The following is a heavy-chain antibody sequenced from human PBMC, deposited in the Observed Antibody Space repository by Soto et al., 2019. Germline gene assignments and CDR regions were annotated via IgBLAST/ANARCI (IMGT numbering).Heavy chain of an antibody. Sequence: ANYAQKFQCRVTITADESTSTAYMELSSLRSEDTAVDYCARVGTDYWGQGTLVTVSS. V-gene: IGHV1-69*01. CDR2: A. J-gene: IGHJ4*02. D-gene: IGHD1-1*01. CDR3: ARVGTDY.